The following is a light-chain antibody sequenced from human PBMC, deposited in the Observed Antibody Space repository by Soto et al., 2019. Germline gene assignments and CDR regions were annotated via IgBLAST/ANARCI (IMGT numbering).Light chain of an antibody. V-gene: IGKV1-5*01. J-gene: IGKJ1*01. CDR1: QSIRSL. CDR3: QQYNSVPWT. Sequence: HMTQSASTLSASVGDRVTITCRASQSIRSLLAWYQQRPGQAPKVLIYDASTLASGVPSRFSGSGSGTEFTLTISSLQPDDFATYYCQQYNSVPWTFGRGTKVEIK. CDR2: DAS.